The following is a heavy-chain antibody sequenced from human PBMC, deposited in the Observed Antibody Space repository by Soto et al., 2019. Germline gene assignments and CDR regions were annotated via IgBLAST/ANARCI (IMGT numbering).Heavy chain of an antibody. CDR1: GGSISSGDYF. D-gene: IGHD4-17*01. CDR3: ARDYGDDYYYGMDV. V-gene: IGHV4-30-4*01. Sequence: QVQLQGSGPGLVKPSQTLSLTCTVSGGSISSGDYFWSWIRQPPGQVLEWIGYIYYSETTYYNPSLKSRVNISVDTSKNQFSLKLSSVTAADTAVYYCARDYGDDYYYGMDVWGQWTTVTVSS. CDR2: IYYSETT. J-gene: IGHJ6*02.